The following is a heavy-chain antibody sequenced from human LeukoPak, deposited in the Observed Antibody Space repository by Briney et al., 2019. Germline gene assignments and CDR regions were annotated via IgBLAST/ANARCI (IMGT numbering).Heavy chain of an antibody. Sequence: SETLSLTCTVSGGSISSGGYYWRWIRQHPGKGLEWIGYIYYSGSTYYNPSLKSRVTISVDTSKNQFSLKLSSVTAADTAVYYCAREGTRKNWFDPWGQGTLVTVSS. J-gene: IGHJ5*02. CDR2: IYYSGST. V-gene: IGHV4-31*03. CDR3: AREGTRKNWFDP. CDR1: GGSISSGGYY. D-gene: IGHD1-7*01.